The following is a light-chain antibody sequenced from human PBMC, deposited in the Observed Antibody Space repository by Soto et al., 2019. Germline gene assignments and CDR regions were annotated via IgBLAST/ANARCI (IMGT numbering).Light chain of an antibody. CDR3: HQYDSWT. CDR2: DAE. CDR1: QNVYNNL. J-gene: IGKJ1*01. V-gene: IGKV3-20*01. Sequence: EIVLTQSPGTTSLSPGDRATLSCRASQNVYNNLLAWYKQRPGQAPRLLIYDAEERATGIPDRFSGSGSGTDFTLTISRLEPEDFAVYYCHQYDSWTFGQGTKVEIK.